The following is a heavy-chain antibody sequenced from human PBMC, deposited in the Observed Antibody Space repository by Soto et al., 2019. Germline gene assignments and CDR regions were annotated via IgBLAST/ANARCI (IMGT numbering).Heavy chain of an antibody. CDR2: IKSKTDGGTT. CDR3: TTDPIARVDYSNLIQH. V-gene: IGHV3-15*01. D-gene: IGHD4-17*01. CDR1: GFTFSNAW. Sequence: GESLRLSCAASGFTFSNAWMSWVRQAPGKGLEWVGRIKSKTDGGTTDYAAPVKGRFTISRDDSKNTLYLQMNSLKTEDTAVYYCTTDPIARVDYSNLIQHWGQGTLVTVSS. J-gene: IGHJ1*01.